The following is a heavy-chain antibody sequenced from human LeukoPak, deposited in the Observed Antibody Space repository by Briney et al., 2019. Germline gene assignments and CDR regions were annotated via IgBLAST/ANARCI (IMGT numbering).Heavy chain of an antibody. CDR1: GFTFSNAW. V-gene: IGHV3-15*01. CDR2: INSKTDGGTT. D-gene: IGHD4-11*01. J-gene: IGHJ4*02. CDR3: TLGGDYSNSPFDY. Sequence: GGSPRLSCAASGFTFSNAWMSWVRQAPGKGLEWVGRINSKTDGGTTEYAAPVKGRFTISRDDSKNTLYLQMNSLKTEDTAVYYCTLGGDYSNSPFDYWGQGTLVTVSS.